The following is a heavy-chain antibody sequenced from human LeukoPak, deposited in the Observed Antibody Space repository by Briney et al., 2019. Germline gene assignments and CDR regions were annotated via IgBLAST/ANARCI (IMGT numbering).Heavy chain of an antibody. CDR3: ARAAYDYYDSSGYPALVDY. Sequence: SETLSLTCAVSGGSISSGGYSWSWIRHPPGKGLEWIGYIYHSGSTYYNPSLKSRVTISVDRSKNQFSLKLSSVTAADTAVYYCARAAYDYYDSSGYPALVDYWGQGTLVTVSS. D-gene: IGHD3-22*01. V-gene: IGHV4-30-2*01. J-gene: IGHJ4*02. CDR1: GGSISSGGYS. CDR2: IYHSGST.